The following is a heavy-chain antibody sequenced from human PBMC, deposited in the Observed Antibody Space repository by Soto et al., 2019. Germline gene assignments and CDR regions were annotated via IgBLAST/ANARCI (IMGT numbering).Heavy chain of an antibody. CDR2: INHSGST. CDR3: ARGGREYSSSPTHY. V-gene: IGHV4-34*01. Sequence: SETLSLTCAVYGGSFSGYYWSWIRQPPGKGLEWIGEINHSGSTNYNPSLMSRVTISVDTSKNQFSLKLSSVTAPNTAVYYCARGGREYSSSPTHYWGQGTLVTASS. CDR1: GGSFSGYY. J-gene: IGHJ4*02. D-gene: IGHD6-6*01.